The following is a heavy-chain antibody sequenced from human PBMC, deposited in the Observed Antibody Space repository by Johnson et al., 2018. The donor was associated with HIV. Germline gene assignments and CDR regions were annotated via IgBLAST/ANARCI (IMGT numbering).Heavy chain of an antibody. D-gene: IGHD1-26*01. Sequence: QVQLVESGGGVVQPGRSLRLSCAASGFTFNDYYMSWIRQAPGKGLAWVSYISNSGSSVYYADSVKGRFSISRDNAKNSLYLQMSSLRADDTALYYCARVLVAADYAFDIWGQGTIVTVSS. CDR2: ISNSGSSV. CDR1: GFTFNDYY. CDR3: ARVLVAADYAFDI. J-gene: IGHJ3*02. V-gene: IGHV3-11*01.